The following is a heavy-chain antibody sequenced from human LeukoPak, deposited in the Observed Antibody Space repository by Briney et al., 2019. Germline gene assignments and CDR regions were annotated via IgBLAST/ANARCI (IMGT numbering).Heavy chain of an antibody. Sequence: ASVKVSCKASGYTFTTYGMHWVRQAPGHGLDWMGWINTGNGNTEYAQDFQGRVTITRDTSASTAYMELSSLRSEDMAVYYCARDIGGSTLMGAFDVWGQGTMVTVSS. CDR2: INTGNGNT. V-gene: IGHV1-3*03. CDR3: ARDIGGSTLMGAFDV. D-gene: IGHD2-8*01. CDR1: GYTFTTYG. J-gene: IGHJ3*01.